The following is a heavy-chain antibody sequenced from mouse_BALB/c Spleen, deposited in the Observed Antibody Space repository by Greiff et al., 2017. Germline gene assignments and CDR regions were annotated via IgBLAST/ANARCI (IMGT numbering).Heavy chain of an antibody. CDR1: GYTFTSYW. CDR2: IYPGDGDT. D-gene: IGHD2-1*01. V-gene: IGHV1-87*01. Sequence: VKLVESGAELARPGASVKLSCKASGYTFTSYWMQWVKQRPGQGLEWIGAIYPGDGDTRYTQKFKGKATLTADKSSSTAYMQLSSLASEDSAVYYCARGDGNYILYAMDYWGQGTSVTVSS. J-gene: IGHJ4*01. CDR3: ARGDGNYILYAMDY.